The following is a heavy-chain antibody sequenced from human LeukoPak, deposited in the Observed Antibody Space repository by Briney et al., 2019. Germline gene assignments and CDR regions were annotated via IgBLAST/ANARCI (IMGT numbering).Heavy chain of an antibody. Sequence: GASVKVSCKASGYTFTGYYMHWVRQAPGQGLEWKGWINPNSGGTNYAQKFQGRVTMTRDTSISTAYMELSRLRSDDTAVYYCARVPPEFEPNWFDPWGQGTLVTVSS. V-gene: IGHV1-2*02. D-gene: IGHD3-10*01. CDR2: INPNSGGT. J-gene: IGHJ5*02. CDR3: ARVPPEFEPNWFDP. CDR1: GYTFTGYY.